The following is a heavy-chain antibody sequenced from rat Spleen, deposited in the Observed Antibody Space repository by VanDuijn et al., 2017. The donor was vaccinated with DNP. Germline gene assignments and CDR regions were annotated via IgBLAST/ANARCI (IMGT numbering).Heavy chain of an antibody. V-gene: IGHV5-20*01. D-gene: IGHD1-12*02. Sequence: EVQLVESGGGLVQPGRSLKLSCAASGFTFSDYYMAWVRQAPTKGLEWVACISNDGGRTYYRDSVKGRFTISRDNAKSSLYLQMDSLRSEDMATYYCARPDYYDGSYPHYWGQGVMVTVSS. J-gene: IGHJ2*01. CDR1: GFTFSDYY. CDR3: ARPDYYDGSYPHY. CDR2: ISNDGGRT.